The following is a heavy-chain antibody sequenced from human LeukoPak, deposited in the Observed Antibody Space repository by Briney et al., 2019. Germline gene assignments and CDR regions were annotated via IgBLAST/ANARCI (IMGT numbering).Heavy chain of an antibody. CDR2: ISGSGGST. Sequence: GGSLRLSCAASGFTFSSYAMSWVRQAPGKGLEWVSAISGSGGSTYYADSVKGRFTISRDNAKNSLYLQMNSLRAEDTAVYYCASEKYYYDSSGYYHNYGMDVWGQGTTVTVSS. D-gene: IGHD3-22*01. V-gene: IGHV3-23*01. CDR3: ASEKYYYDSSGYYHNYGMDV. CDR1: GFTFSSYA. J-gene: IGHJ6*02.